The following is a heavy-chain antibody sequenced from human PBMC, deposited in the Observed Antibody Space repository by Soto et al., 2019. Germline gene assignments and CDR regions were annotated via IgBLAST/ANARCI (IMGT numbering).Heavy chain of an antibody. CDR2: IRAYNIDT. CDR3: ARGHGVIIGAMDV. V-gene: IGHV1-18*01. Sequence: ASVKVSCKSSGYRFETYAMSWVRQAPGQGLEWMGWIRAYNIDTYYAQKFQDRVTMTTDTSTGTAYMELRSLRSDDTAVYYCARGHGVIIGAMDVWGHGTTVTVSS. D-gene: IGHD3-3*01. CDR1: GYRFETYA. J-gene: IGHJ6*02.